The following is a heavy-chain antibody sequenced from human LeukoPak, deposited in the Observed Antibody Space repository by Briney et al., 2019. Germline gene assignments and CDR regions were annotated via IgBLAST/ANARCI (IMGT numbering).Heavy chain of an antibody. CDR3: AKDNGGGLSRFLEWLFGY. J-gene: IGHJ4*02. CDR1: GFTFSSYG. CDR2: IRYDGSNK. D-gene: IGHD3-3*01. V-gene: IGHV3-30*02. Sequence: GGSLRLSCAASGFTFSSYGMHWVRQAPGKGLEWVAFIRYDGSNKYYADSVKGRFTISRDNSKNTLYLQMNSLRAEDTAVYYCAKDNGGGLSRFLEWLFGYWGQGTLVTVSS.